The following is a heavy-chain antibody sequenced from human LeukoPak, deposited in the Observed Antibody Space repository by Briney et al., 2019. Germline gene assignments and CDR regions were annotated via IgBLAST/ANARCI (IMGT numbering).Heavy chain of an antibody. J-gene: IGHJ3*02. CDR2: IYSGGST. CDR1: GFTFSSNY. V-gene: IGHV3-53*01. Sequence: GGSLRLSCAASGFTFSSNYMSWVRQAPGKELEWVSVIYSGGSTYYADSVRGRFTISRDNSKNTLYLQMNSLRVEDTAVYYCARDWDCSRSSCYDAFAIWGQGTMVTVSS. CDR3: ARDWDCSRSSCYDAFAI. D-gene: IGHD2-2*01.